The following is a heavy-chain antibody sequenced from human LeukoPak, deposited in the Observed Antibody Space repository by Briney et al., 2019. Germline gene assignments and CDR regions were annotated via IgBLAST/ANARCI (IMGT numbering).Heavy chain of an antibody. CDR3: ARTDSGWLDY. V-gene: IGHV4-31*03. CDR1: GGSISSSDYY. D-gene: IGHD6-19*01. Sequence: SETLSLTCTVSGGSISSSDYYWSWIRQHPGKGLEWIGYIHYSGSTYYNPSLKSRVTISVDTSKKQFSLNLSSVTAADTAVYYCARTDSGWLDYWGQGTLVTVSS. J-gene: IGHJ4*02. CDR2: IHYSGST.